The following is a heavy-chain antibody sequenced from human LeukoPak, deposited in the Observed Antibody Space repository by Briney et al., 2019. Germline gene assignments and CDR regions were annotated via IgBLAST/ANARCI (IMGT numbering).Heavy chain of an antibody. CDR3: ARVEMAYPGTDY. V-gene: IGHV3-21*01. D-gene: IGHD5-24*01. CDR2: ISSSSVYI. CDR1: GFTLSSYS. J-gene: IGHJ4*02. Sequence: GGSLRLSCAASGFTLSSYSMNWVRQAPGKGLEWVSSISSSSVYIYYADSVKGRFTISRDNAKNSLYLQMNSLRAEDTAVYYCARVEMAYPGTDYWGQGTLVTVSS.